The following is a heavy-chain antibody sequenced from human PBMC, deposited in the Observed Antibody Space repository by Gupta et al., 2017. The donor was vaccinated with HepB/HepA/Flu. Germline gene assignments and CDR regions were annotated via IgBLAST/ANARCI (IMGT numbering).Heavy chain of an antibody. CDR2: IYTSGST. Sequence: QVQLQESGPGLVKPSETLSLTCPVPGGSISRYYWRWIRQPAGKGLEWIGRIYTSGSTNYNPSLKSRVTMSVDTSKNQFSLKLSSVTAADTAVYYCARDVGYIVVVPAAIPKWFDPWGQGTLVTVSS. CDR1: GGSISRYY. J-gene: IGHJ5*02. V-gene: IGHV4-4*07. D-gene: IGHD2-2*02. CDR3: ARDVGYIVVVPAAIPKWFDP.